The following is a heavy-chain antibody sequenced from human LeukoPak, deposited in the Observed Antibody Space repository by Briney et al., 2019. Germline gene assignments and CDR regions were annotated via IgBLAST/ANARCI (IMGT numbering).Heavy chain of an antibody. Sequence: GGSLRLSCTPSGVTLSNYAMHWVRRPPGRGLEWVAVISFDGTNKYYGDSVEGRFSVSRDNSKNTLYLQMDSLRPDDTAIYYCATDYGDYEPIDYWGEGTLVTVSS. V-gene: IGHV3-30*04. D-gene: IGHD4-17*01. CDR3: ATDYGDYEPIDY. CDR1: GVTLSNYA. CDR2: ISFDGTNK. J-gene: IGHJ4*02.